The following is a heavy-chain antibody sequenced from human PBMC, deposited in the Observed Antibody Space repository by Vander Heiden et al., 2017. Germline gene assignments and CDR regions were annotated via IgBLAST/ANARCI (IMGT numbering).Heavy chain of an antibody. CDR2: IYYSGST. CDR1: GGSISSDFYY. Sequence: QLQLQESGPGLVKPSETLSLTCTVSGGSISSDFYYWGWIRQPPGKGLEWIGSIYYSGSTYYNPSLRSRVTISVDTSKNQFSLKLSSVTAADTAVYYCARHSLNYYFDYWGQGTLVTVSS. J-gene: IGHJ4*02. CDR3: ARHSLNYYFDY. V-gene: IGHV4-39*01.